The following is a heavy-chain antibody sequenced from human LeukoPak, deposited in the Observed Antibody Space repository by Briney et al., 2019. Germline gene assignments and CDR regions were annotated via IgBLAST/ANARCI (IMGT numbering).Heavy chain of an antibody. V-gene: IGHV4-59*12. D-gene: IGHD2-15*01. Sequence: PETLSLTCTVSGGSISIYYWSWIRQPPGKGLEWIGHIYNSGSTNYSPSLKSRVTISVDTSKNQFSLKLSSVTAADTAVYYCARIPLVVVVAALPPYYFDYWGQGTLVTVSS. CDR3: ARIPLVVVVAALPPYYFDY. CDR2: IYNSGST. J-gene: IGHJ4*02. CDR1: GGSISIYY.